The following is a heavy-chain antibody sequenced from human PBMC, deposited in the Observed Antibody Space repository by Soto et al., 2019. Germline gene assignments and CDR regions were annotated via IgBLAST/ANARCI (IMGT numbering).Heavy chain of an antibody. J-gene: IGHJ5*02. CDR2: IYYSGST. D-gene: IGHD3-9*01. V-gene: IGHV4-31*02. CDR3: AREPNYDILTGFNWFDP. Sequence: TLSLTCTVSGGSISSGGYYWSWIRQHPGKGLEWIGYIYYSGSTYYNPSLKSRVTISVDTSKNQFSLKLSSVTAADTAVYYCAREPNYDILTGFNWFDPWGQGTLVTVSS. CDR1: GGSISSGGYY.